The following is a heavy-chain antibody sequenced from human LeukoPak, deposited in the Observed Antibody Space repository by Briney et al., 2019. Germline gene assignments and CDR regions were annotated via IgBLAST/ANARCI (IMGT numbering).Heavy chain of an antibody. J-gene: IGHJ4*02. CDR2: ISGDGGRT. D-gene: IGHD2-15*01. V-gene: IGHV3-43*02. Sequence: GGSLRLSCAASGFIFDDYAMHWGRQVPGKGLEWVSLISGDGGRTFYEDSVKGRFTVSRDNSKNLMYLQMSGLRTEDTALYYCAKDRYCSGGTCSGGFDYWGQGTLVTVSS. CDR1: GFIFDDYA. CDR3: AKDRYCSGGTCSGGFDY.